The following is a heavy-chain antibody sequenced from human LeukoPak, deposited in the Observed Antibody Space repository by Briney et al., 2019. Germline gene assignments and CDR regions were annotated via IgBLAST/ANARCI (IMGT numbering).Heavy chain of an antibody. D-gene: IGHD2-15*01. V-gene: IGHV3-33*01. CDR2: IWYDGSNK. CDR1: GFTFSSCG. Sequence: GRSLRLSCAASGFTFSSCGMHWVRQAPGKGLEWVALIWYDGSNKYYGDSVKGRFTISRDNSKNTLYLQMNSLRAEDTAVYYCATGVGAANNAFDIWGQGTTVTVSS. J-gene: IGHJ3*02. CDR3: ATGVGAANNAFDI.